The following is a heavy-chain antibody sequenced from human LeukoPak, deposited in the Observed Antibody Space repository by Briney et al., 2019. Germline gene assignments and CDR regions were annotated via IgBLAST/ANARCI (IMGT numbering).Heavy chain of an antibody. CDR2: IYSGGRT. Sequence: GGSLRLSCTASGFIVSGTYMSWVRQAPGKGLEWVAVIYSGGRTHYADSVKGRFTISRDNSKNALYLQVNSLRAEDTAVYYCARDSFGELAYWGQGTLVTVSS. CDR3: ARDSFGELAY. V-gene: IGHV3-53*01. J-gene: IGHJ4*02. CDR1: GFIVSGTY. D-gene: IGHD3-10*01.